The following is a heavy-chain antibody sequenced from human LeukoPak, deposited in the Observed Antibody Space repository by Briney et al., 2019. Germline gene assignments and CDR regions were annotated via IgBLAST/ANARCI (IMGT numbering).Heavy chain of an antibody. Sequence: GGSLRLSCAVSGITLSNYGMSWVRQAPGKGLEWVAGISDSGGRTNYADSVKGRFTISRDNPKNTLYLQMNSLRAEDTAVYFCARAAGNYYYGMDVWGQGTTVTVSS. CDR1: GITLSNYG. D-gene: IGHD3-10*01. CDR3: ARAAGNYYYGMDV. J-gene: IGHJ6*02. CDR2: ISDSGGRT. V-gene: IGHV3-23*01.